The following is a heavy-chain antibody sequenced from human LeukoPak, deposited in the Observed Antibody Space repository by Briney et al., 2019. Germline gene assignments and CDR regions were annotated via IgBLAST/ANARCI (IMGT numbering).Heavy chain of an antibody. Sequence: GGSLRLSCAASGFTFSSYGMHWVRQAPGQGLEWAAVIWYDGGHKYYVESVRGRFTISRDNSKNTVYLQMDSLRVEDTAVYFCARGVHSSGWYQWYFDLWGRGTLVTVSS. CDR2: IWYDGGHK. J-gene: IGHJ2*01. V-gene: IGHV3-33*01. D-gene: IGHD6-13*01. CDR3: ARGVHSSGWYQWYFDL. CDR1: GFTFSSYG.